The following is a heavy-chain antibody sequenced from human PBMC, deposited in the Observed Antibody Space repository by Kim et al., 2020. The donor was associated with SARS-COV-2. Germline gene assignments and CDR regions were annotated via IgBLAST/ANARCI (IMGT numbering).Heavy chain of an antibody. CDR2: ISWNSGSI. CDR1: GFTFDNYA. D-gene: IGHD3-22*01. J-gene: IGHJ4*02. CDR3: AKDSWDYYDSSGYLKGPFDY. Sequence: GGSLRLSCAASGFTFDNYAMHWVRQAPGKGLEWVSGISWNSGSICYADSVKGRFTISRDNAKNSLYLQMNSLRAEDTALYYCAKDSWDYYDSSGYLKGPFDYWGQGTLVTVSS. V-gene: IGHV3-9*01.